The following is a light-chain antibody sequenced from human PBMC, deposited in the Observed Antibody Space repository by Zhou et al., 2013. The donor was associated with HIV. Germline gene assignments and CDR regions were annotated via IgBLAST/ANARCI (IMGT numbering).Light chain of an antibody. CDR2: DAS. CDR3: QQSYSTPYT. CDR1: QSISTF. J-gene: IGKJ2*01. V-gene: IGKV1-39*01. Sequence: DIQMTQSPSSLSASVGDRVTITCRASQSISTFLNWYQQKPGKAPKLLIYDASSLQSGVPSRFSGGGSGTDFTLTISSLQPEDFATYYCQQSYSTPYTFGQGTKLEIK.